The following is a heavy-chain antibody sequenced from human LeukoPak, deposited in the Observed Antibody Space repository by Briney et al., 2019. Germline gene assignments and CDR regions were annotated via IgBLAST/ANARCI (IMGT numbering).Heavy chain of an antibody. Sequence: ASVKVSCKASGYTFTTCAIHWVRQAPGQRLEWMGWISTYNDDRKYSPKFQGTVTITTDTSASTAYLELSSLRSEDTAVYYCARDRSSFSYAFDIWGQGTMVTVSS. J-gene: IGHJ3*02. CDR3: ARDRSSFSYAFDI. D-gene: IGHD6-6*01. CDR1: GYTFTTCA. V-gene: IGHV1-3*04. CDR2: ISTYNDDR.